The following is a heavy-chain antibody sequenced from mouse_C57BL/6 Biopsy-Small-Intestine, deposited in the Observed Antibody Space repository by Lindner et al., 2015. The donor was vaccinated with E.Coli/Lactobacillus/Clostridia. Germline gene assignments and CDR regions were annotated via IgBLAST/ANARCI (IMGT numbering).Heavy chain of an antibody. CDR1: GYTFTSYG. CDR3: ARSGWVDV. Sequence: VQLQESGAELARPGASVKLSCKASGYTFTSYGISWVKQRTGQGLEWIGEIYPRSGNTYYNEKFKGKATFTADTSSNTAYMQLSSLTTEDSAIYYCARSGWVDVWGTGTTVTVSS. CDR2: IYPRSGNT. V-gene: IGHV1-81*01. D-gene: IGHD2-3*01. J-gene: IGHJ1*03.